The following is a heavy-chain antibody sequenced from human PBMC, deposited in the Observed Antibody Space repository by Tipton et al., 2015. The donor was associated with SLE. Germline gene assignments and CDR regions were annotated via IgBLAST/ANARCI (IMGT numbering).Heavy chain of an antibody. CDR1: GYTFTGYY. CDR2: INPNSGGT. J-gene: IGHJ5*02. V-gene: IGHV1-2*02. Sequence: QLVQSGAEVKKPGASVKVSCKASGYTFTGYYMHWVRQAPGQGLEWMGWINPNSGGTNYAQKFQGRVTMTRDTSISTAYMELSRLRSDDTAVYYCARSGRYCSRTSCPGWFGPWGQGTLVTVSS. D-gene: IGHD2-2*01. CDR3: ARSGRYCSRTSCPGWFGP.